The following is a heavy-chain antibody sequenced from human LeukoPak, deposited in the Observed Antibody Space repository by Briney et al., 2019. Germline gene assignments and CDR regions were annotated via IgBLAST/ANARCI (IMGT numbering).Heavy chain of an antibody. Sequence: GRSLRLSCTASGFAFGDYAMSWVRQAPGKGREWVGFIRRKAYGGTTEYAASVKGRFTISGDDSKSIAYLQMNSLKTEDKAVYYCTRVGYGDYVNYYYYGMDVWGQGTTVTVSS. J-gene: IGHJ6*02. V-gene: IGHV3-49*04. D-gene: IGHD4-17*01. CDR1: GFAFGDYA. CDR3: TRVGYGDYVNYYYYGMDV. CDR2: IRRKAYGGTT.